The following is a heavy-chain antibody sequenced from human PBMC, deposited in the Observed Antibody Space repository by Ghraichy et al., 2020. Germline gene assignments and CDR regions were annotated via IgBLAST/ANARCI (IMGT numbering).Heavy chain of an antibody. CDR2: IYWDDDK. V-gene: IGHV2-5*02. CDR3: AHRPLLGWFDY. J-gene: IGHJ4*02. CDR1: GFSLTTNGIG. Sequence: SGPTLVKPTQTLTLTCTFSGFSLTTNGIGVGWIRQPPGKALDWLALIYWDDDKHYNPSLKNRLTITKDTSKNQVVLTMRNMDPADTGTYYCAHRPLLGWFDYWGQGTLVAVSS. D-gene: IGHD3-10*01.